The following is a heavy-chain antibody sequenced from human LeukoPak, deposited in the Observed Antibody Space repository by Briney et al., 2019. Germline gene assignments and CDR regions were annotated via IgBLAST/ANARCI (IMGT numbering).Heavy chain of an antibody. CDR1: AGSFSDYF. CDR2: INHSGST. J-gene: IGHJ4*02. CDR3: ARHSRLYSSSWYGGPRFDY. Sequence: SETLSLTCAVYAGSFSDYFWTWIRQSPGKRLEWIGEINHSGSTNYNPSLKSRVTISVDTSKNQFSLKLSSVTAADTAVYYCARHSRLYSSSWYGGPRFDYWGQGTLVTVSS. V-gene: IGHV4-34*01. D-gene: IGHD6-13*01.